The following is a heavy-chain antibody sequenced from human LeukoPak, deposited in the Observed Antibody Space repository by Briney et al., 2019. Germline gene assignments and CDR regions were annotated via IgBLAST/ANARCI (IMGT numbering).Heavy chain of an antibody. D-gene: IGHD5-18*01. V-gene: IGHV4-38-2*02. CDR2: IYHSGST. Sequence: PSETLSLTCTVSGYSISSGYYGAWIRQPPGKGLEWIGSIYHSGSTYYNPSLKSRVTISVDTSKNQFSLKLSSVTAADTAVYYCASRGYNYWFYSKFDDYWGQGTLVTVSS. CDR1: GYSISSGYY. CDR3: ASRGYNYWFYSKFDDY. J-gene: IGHJ4*02.